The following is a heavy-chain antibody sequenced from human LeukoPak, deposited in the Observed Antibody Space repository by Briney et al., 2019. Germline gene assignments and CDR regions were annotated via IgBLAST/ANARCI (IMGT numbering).Heavy chain of an antibody. CDR1: GYSISSGYY. CDR2: INHSGST. J-gene: IGHJ3*02. D-gene: IGHD3-22*01. CDR3: ARGRGYYYVDAFDM. Sequence: SETLSLTCTVSGYSISSGYYWSWIRQPPGKGLEWIGEINHSGSTKYNPSLKSRVTISVDTSKNQFSLKLSSVTAADTAVYYCARGRGYYYVDAFDMWGQGTMVTVSS. V-gene: IGHV4-38-2*02.